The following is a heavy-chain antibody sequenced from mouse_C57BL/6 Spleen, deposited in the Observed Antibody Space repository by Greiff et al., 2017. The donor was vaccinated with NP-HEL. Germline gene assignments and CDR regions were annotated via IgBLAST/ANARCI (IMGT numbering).Heavy chain of an antibody. D-gene: IGHD2-1*01. CDR3: ARHIYDGTTCDD. Sequence: EVQLVESGGDLVKPGGSLKLSCAASGFTFSSYGMSWARQTPGERLGWVASISSGGRYTYEPDSGKGRVTIARDNAKNTLYLQMSSLKSEDTAMYDCARHIYDGTTCDDWGQGTTLTVSS. J-gene: IGHJ2*01. V-gene: IGHV5-6*01. CDR1: GFTFSSYG. CDR2: ISSGGRYT.